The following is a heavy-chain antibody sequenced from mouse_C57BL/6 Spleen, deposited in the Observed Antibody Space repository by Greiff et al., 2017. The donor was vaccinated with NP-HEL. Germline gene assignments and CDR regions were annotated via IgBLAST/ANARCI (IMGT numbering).Heavy chain of an antibody. J-gene: IGHJ3*01. CDR3: ARSTVVARPWFAY. Sequence: QVQLQQPGAELVKPGASVKLSCKASGYTFTSYWMQWVKQRPGQGLEWIGEIDPSDSYTNYNQKFKGTATLTVDPSSSTAYMQLSSLTSEDSAVYYGARSTVVARPWFAYWGQGTLVTVSA. D-gene: IGHD1-1*01. CDR2: IDPSDSYT. V-gene: IGHV1-50*01. CDR1: GYTFTSYW.